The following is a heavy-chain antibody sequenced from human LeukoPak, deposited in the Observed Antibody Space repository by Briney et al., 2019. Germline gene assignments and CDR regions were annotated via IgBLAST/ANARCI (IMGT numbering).Heavy chain of an antibody. Sequence: SETLSLTCGVYDGSFGGYHWNWIRQPPGKRLEWIGDITYGGTTNYNPSLRSRVTMSVDTSKKQSSLKLTSVTAADTAVYYCVRGRYCSSATCYDWFDPWGPGTHVSVSS. CDR3: VRGRYCSSATCYDWFDP. J-gene: IGHJ5*02. D-gene: IGHD2-2*01. CDR1: DGSFGGYH. CDR2: ITYGGTT. V-gene: IGHV4-34*01.